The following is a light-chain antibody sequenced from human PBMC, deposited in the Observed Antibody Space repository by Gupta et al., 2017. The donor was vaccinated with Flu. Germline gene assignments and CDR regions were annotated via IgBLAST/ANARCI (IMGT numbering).Light chain of an antibody. CDR3: QQRSNWPLT. J-gene: IGKJ4*01. V-gene: IGKV3-11*01. Sequence: EIVLTQSPATLSLSPGERATLSCRASQSVASYLVWYQQKPGQAPRLLIYDASNRATGIPARFSGSGSGTDFTLTISSLEPEDFAVYYGQQRSNWPLTFGGGTKVEIK. CDR2: DAS. CDR1: QSVASY.